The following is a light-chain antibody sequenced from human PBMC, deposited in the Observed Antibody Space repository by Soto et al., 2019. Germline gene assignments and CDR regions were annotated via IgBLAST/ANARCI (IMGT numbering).Light chain of an antibody. Sequence: EIVMTQSPATLSVSPGETATLSCRASQSVTYNLAWYQQKPGQGPRLLIHGAFTRATGIPARFSGSGSGPEFTLSISSLQSEGFAVYYCKQYKNWPPLIFGGGTKVEIK. J-gene: IGKJ4*01. CDR2: GAF. CDR3: KQYKNWPPLI. V-gene: IGKV3-15*01. CDR1: QSVTYN.